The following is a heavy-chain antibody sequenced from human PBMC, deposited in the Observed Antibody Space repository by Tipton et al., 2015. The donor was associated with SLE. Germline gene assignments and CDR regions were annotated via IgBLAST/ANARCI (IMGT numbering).Heavy chain of an antibody. CDR3: ARSGGYCSSNSCRRGLDV. V-gene: IGHV3-23*03. CDR1: GFTFNTHA. Sequence: LRLSCAASGFTFNTHAMSWVRQAPGKGLEWVSVIQSGGRTYYAESVKGRFTISRDNSKNTLYLQLNSLRTEDTGIYYCARSGGYCSSNSCRRGLDVWGQGTTVTVS. D-gene: IGHD2-2*01. J-gene: IGHJ6*02. CDR2: IQSGGRT.